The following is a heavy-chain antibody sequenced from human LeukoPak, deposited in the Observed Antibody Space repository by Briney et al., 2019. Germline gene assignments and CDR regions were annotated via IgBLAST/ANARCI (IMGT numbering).Heavy chain of an antibody. CDR3: GLGYSSSWYAFDY. D-gene: IGHD6-13*01. Sequence: PGGSLRLSCAASGFTFSSYAMSWVRQTPGKGLEWVSAISGSGGSTYYADSVKGRFTISRDNSKNTLYLQMNSLRAEDTAVYYCGLGYSSSWYAFDYWGQGTLVTVSS. V-gene: IGHV3-23*01. CDR1: GFTFSSYA. J-gene: IGHJ4*02. CDR2: ISGSGGST.